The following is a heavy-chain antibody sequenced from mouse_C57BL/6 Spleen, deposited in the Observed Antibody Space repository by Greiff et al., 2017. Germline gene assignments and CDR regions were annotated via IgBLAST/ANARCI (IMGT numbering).Heavy chain of an antibody. CDR3: ARSMRLRQEVYAMDY. V-gene: IGHV1-53*01. CDR1: GYTFTSYW. CDR2: INPSNGGT. J-gene: IGHJ4*01. Sequence: QVQLQQPGPELVKPGASVKLSCKASGYTFTSYWMHWVKQRPGQGLEWIGNINPSNGGTNYNEKFKSKATLTVDKSSSTAYMQLSSLTSEDSAVYYCARSMRLRQEVYAMDYWGQGTSVTVSS. D-gene: IGHD2-4*01.